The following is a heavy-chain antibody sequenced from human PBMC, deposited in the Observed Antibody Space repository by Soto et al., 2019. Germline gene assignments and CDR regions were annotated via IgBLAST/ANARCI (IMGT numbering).Heavy chain of an antibody. Sequence: PGGSLRLSCAASGFTFSSYWMHWVRQAPGKGLVRVSRINSDGSSTSYADSVKGRFTISRDNAKNPLYLQMNSLRAEDTAVYYCARAGRKPYYMDVSGKGPRVTVSS. J-gene: IGHJ6*03. CDR2: INSDGSST. CDR1: GFTFSSYW. V-gene: IGHV3-74*01. CDR3: ARAGRKPYYMDV.